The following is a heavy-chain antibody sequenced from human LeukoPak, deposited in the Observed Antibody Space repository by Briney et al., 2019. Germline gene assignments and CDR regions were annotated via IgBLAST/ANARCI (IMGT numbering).Heavy chain of an antibody. J-gene: IGHJ4*02. D-gene: IGHD3-3*01. CDR3: AKDLYLPTTPRGVVNHY. Sequence: PGGSLRLSCAASGFTFSSYGMHWVRQAPGKGLEWVAFIRYDGSNKYYADPVKGRFTISRDNSKNTLYLQMNSLRAEDTAVYYCAKDLYLPTTPRGVVNHYWGQGTLVTVSS. CDR1: GFTFSSYG. V-gene: IGHV3-30*02. CDR2: IRYDGSNK.